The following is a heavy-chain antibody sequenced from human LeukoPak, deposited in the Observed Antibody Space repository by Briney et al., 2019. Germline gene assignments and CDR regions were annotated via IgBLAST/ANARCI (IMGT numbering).Heavy chain of an antibody. CDR2: MNPNSGNT. J-gene: IGHJ6*03. Sequence: GASVKVSCKASGYTFTSYDINWVRQATGQGLEWMGWMNPNSGNTGYAQKFQGRVTITRNTSISTAYMELSSLRSEDTAVYYCARGIVQSYYYYYMDVWGKGTTVTVSS. CDR3: ARGIVQSYYYYYMDV. V-gene: IGHV1-8*03. D-gene: IGHD6-6*01. CDR1: GYTFTSYD.